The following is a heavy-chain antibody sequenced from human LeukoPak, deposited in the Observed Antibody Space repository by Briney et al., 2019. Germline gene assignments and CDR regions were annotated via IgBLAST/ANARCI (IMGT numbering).Heavy chain of an antibody. J-gene: IGHJ4*02. CDR2: IHSSSAYT. CDR3: ARTGDYESFDY. Sequence: PGGSLRLSCAASGFTFSDYYMNWIRQAPGKGLEWVSYIHSSSAYTNYADSAKGRFTISRDNAKNSLYLQMNSLRAEDTAVYYCARTGDYESFDYWGQGTLVTVSS. D-gene: IGHD4-17*01. V-gene: IGHV3-11*06. CDR1: GFTFSDYY.